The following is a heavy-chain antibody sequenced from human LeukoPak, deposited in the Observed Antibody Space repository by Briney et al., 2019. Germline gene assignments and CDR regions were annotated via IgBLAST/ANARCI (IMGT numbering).Heavy chain of an antibody. CDR1: GFTFSSYA. V-gene: IGHV3-23*01. D-gene: IGHD2-21*02. J-gene: IGHJ1*01. Sequence: SGGSLRLSCAASGFTFSSYAMSWVRQAPGKGLEWVSAISGSGGSTYYADSVKGRFTISRDNSKNTLYLQMNSLRAEDTAVYYCAKEHIVVVTAMAPGLFQHWGQGTLVTVSS. CDR3: AKEHIVVVTAMAPGLFQH. CDR2: ISGSGGST.